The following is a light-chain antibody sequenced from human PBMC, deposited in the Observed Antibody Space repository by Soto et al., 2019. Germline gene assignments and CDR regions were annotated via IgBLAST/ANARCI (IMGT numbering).Light chain of an antibody. CDR2: GND. J-gene: IGLJ3*02. Sequence: QSVLTQPPSASGTPGQRVNISCSGSSSNIGSKYVSWYQQLPGTAPTLLIYGNDQRPSGVPDRFSGSKSGTSASLAISGLRFEDEADYYCAAWNDSPSGRVFGGGTKLTVL. CDR3: AAWNDSPSGRV. V-gene: IGLV1-47*01. CDR1: SSNIGSKY.